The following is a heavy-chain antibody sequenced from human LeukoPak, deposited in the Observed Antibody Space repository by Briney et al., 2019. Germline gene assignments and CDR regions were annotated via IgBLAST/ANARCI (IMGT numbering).Heavy chain of an antibody. CDR1: GFTFSSYE. Sequence: PGGSLRLSCAASGFTFSSYEMNWVRQAPGKGLEWVSYISFSGSTIYYADSVKGRFTISRDNAKNSLYVQMNSLRAEGTAVYYCARGGYYDSSGYYYVGYFHHWGQGTLVTVSS. D-gene: IGHD3-22*01. CDR3: ARGGYYDSSGYYYVGYFHH. CDR2: ISFSGSTI. V-gene: IGHV3-48*03. J-gene: IGHJ1*01.